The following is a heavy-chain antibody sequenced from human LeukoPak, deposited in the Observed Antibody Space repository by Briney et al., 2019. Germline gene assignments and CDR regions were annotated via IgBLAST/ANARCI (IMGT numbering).Heavy chain of an antibody. CDR2: MFYTGRT. V-gene: IGHV4-39*01. D-gene: IGHD4-23*01. Sequence: SETLSLTCSVSGGSITSGTYYWDWIRQPPGKGLEWIGTMFYTGRTDYNPSLKSRVTISVDTSKNQFSLKVTSVTAADTAVYYCASGKERAFFLGDWGQGTLVTVSS. CDR1: GGSITSGTYY. CDR3: ASGKERAFFLGD. J-gene: IGHJ4*02.